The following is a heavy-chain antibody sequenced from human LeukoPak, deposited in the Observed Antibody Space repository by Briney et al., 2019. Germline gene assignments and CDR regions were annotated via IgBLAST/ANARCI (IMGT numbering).Heavy chain of an antibody. CDR3: ARDLRFGHKADAFDI. D-gene: IGHD3-10*01. CDR2: ISYDGSNK. CDR1: GFTFSSYA. V-gene: IGHV3-30*04. J-gene: IGHJ3*02. Sequence: GGSLRLSCAASGFTFSSYAMHWVRQAPGKGLEWVAVISYDGSNKYYADSVKGRFTISRDNAKNSLYLQMNSLRAEDTAVYYCARDLRFGHKADAFDIWGQGTMVTVSS.